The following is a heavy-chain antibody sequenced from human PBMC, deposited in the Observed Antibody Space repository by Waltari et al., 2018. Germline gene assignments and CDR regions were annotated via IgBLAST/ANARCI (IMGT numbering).Heavy chain of an antibody. D-gene: IGHD3-22*01. CDR2: IIPIFGTA. Sequence: QVQLVQSGAEVKKPGSSVKVSCKASGGTFSSYAISWVRQAPGQGLAWMGGIIPIFGTANYAQKFQGRVTITTDESTGTAYMELSSLRSEDTAVYYCARERESVTWDYYDSSGRFDPWGQGTLVTVSS. CDR1: GGTFSSYA. J-gene: IGHJ5*02. V-gene: IGHV1-69*05. CDR3: ARERESVTWDYYDSSGRFDP.